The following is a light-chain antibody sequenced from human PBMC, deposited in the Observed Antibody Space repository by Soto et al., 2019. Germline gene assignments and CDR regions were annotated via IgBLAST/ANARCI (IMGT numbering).Light chain of an antibody. CDR2: EVS. J-gene: IGLJ2*01. V-gene: IGLV2-8*01. CDR1: SSDVGGHNH. CDR3: SSYAGSMNLI. Sequence: QSALTQPPSASGSPGQSVTISCTGSSSDVGGHNHVSWYQQHPGKAPKLMIYEVSKRLSGVPDRFSGSKSVNTASLTVSGLQAEDEADYYCSSYAGSMNLIFGGGTKLTVL.